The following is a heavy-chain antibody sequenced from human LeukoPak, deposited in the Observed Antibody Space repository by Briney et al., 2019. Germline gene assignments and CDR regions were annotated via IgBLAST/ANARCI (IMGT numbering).Heavy chain of an antibody. CDR1: GCRFTSYW. D-gene: IGHD5-12*01. CDR3: ARRHVDIVATMAFDY. CDR2: IYPGDSDT. Sequence: GESLQISCQGSGCRFTSYWIGWVRPMPGKGLEWMGIIYPGDSDTRYSPSFQGQVTISADKSISTAYLQWSSLKASDTAMYYCARRHVDIVATMAFDYWGQGTLVTVSS. J-gene: IGHJ4*02. V-gene: IGHV5-51*01.